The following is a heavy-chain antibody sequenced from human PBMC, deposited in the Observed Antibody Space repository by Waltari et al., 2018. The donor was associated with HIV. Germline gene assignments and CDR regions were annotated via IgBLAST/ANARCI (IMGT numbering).Heavy chain of an antibody. Sequence: EVQLLESGGGLVQPGGSLRLSCAASVLTFSSYAMRWVRQAPGKGLEWVSAISAGGVSTYYADSVKGRFTISRDNSKNTVYLQMNSLRGEDTAVYYCARDLGGYWYFDLWGRGTLVTVSS. CDR3: ARDLGGYWYFDL. CDR2: ISAGGVST. CDR1: VLTFSSYA. D-gene: IGHD3-16*01. V-gene: IGHV3-23*01. J-gene: IGHJ2*01.